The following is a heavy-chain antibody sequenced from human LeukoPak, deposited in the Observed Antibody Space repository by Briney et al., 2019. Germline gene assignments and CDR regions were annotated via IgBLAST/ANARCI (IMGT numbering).Heavy chain of an antibody. D-gene: IGHD3-16*02. CDR2: IYTGGST. CDR1: GGSISSGSYY. V-gene: IGHV4-61*02. CDR3: ARDARDDYVWGSYRNWFDP. Sequence: SETLSLTCTVSGGSISSGSYYWSWIRQPAGKGLEWIGRIYTGGSTNYNPSLKSRVTISVDTPKNQFSLKLSSVTAADTAVYYCARDARDDYVWGSYRNWFDPWGQGTLVTVSS. J-gene: IGHJ5*02.